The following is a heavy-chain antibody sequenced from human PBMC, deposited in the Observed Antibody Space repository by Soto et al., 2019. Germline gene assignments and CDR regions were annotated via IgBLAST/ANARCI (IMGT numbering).Heavy chain of an antibody. D-gene: IGHD6-19*01. Sequence: QVQLQESGPGLVRPSETLSLTCTVSSDSISSYYWIWIRQSPWKGLEWIGYTDYSGNTNYTPSLKSRVTISGDTSKNQFSLRLSSVTDAATAVYYCARAVGDPLYYLDYWGQGTLVTVSS. CDR3: ARAVGDPLYYLDY. CDR2: TDYSGNT. J-gene: IGHJ4*02. V-gene: IGHV4-59*08. CDR1: SDSISSYY.